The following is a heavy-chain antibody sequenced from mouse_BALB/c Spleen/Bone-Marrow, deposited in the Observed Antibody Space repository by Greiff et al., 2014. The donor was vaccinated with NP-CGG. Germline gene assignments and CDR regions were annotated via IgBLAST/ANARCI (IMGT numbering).Heavy chain of an antibody. J-gene: IGHJ1*01. V-gene: IGHV1S81*02. CDR3: TRSNYGYWYFDV. CDR1: GYTFSNYY. CDR2: SNPSNGGS. Sequence: QVQLQQSGAELVKPGASVKLSCKASGYTFSNYYMYWVKQGPGQGLEWIGESNPSNGGSNFNEKFKSKATLTVDKSSSTAYMQLSSLTSEDSAVYYCTRSNYGYWYFDVWGAGTTVTVSS. D-gene: IGHD1-1*01.